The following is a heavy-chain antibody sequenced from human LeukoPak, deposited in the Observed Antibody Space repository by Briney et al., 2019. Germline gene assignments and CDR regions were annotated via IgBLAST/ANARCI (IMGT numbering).Heavy chain of an antibody. CDR1: GFTFSDYY. CDR3: ARVFSMVRGVIIIRSSYYFDY. CDR2: ISSSGSTI. J-gene: IGHJ4*02. D-gene: IGHD3-10*01. Sequence: GGSLRLSCAASGFTFSDYYMSWIRQAPGKGLEWVSYISSSGSTIYYADSVKGRFTISRDNAKNSLYLQMNSLRAEDTAVYYCARVFSMVRGVIIIRSSYYFDYWGQGTLVTVSS. V-gene: IGHV3-11*04.